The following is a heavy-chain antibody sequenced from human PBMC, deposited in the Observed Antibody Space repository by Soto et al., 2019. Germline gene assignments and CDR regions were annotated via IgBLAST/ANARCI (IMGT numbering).Heavy chain of an antibody. CDR3: ARDGNSPARLGY. CDR1: GFTVSSSY. Sequence: EVQLVESGGGVVQPGGSLRLSCAASGFTVSSSYMGWVRQAPGKGLEWISVIHSGGSTYDADSVKGRFTISRDNSKSTLYVQMNSLSVEDTAVCYCARDGNSPARLGYWGQGTLVIVSS. D-gene: IGHD3-16*01. V-gene: IGHV3-66*01. CDR2: IHSGGST. J-gene: IGHJ4*02.